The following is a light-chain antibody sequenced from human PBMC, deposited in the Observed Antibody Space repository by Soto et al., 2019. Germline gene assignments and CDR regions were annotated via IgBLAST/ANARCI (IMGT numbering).Light chain of an antibody. CDR3: CSYAGSSTYV. CDR1: SSDVGSYNL. CDR2: EVS. V-gene: IGLV2-23*02. Sequence: QSVLTQPASVSGSPGQSITISCTGTSSDVGSYNLVSWYQQHPGKAPKLMIYEVSKRPSGVSNRFSGSKSGNTASLTISGLQAEDEADYDCCSYAGSSTYVFGTGTKVTVL. J-gene: IGLJ1*01.